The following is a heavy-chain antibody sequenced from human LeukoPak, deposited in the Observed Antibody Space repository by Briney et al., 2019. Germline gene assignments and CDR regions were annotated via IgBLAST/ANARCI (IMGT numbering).Heavy chain of an antibody. Sequence: ASVKVSCKDSGGTFSSYAISWVRQAPGQGLEWMGRIIPILGVRNYAQKLQGRVTITADKSTSTAYMELSSLRSEDTAVYYCARDGSYSSGWYSVDYWGQGTLVTVSS. J-gene: IGHJ4*02. D-gene: IGHD6-19*01. CDR1: GGTFSSYA. CDR3: ARDGSYSSGWYSVDY. V-gene: IGHV1-69*04. CDR2: IIPILGVR.